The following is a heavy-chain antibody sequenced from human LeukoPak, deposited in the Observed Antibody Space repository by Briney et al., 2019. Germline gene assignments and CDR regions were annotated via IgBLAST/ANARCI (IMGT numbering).Heavy chain of an antibody. CDR2: ISAYNGNT. D-gene: IGHD6-6*01. J-gene: IGHJ5*02. CDR1: GYTFTTYG. Sequence: ASVKVSCKASGYTFTTYGINWVRQAPVQELEWLGWISAYNGNTNYAQNLQGRVTLTTDTSASTAYMELRSLRSDDTAVYYCARDLIAARPGWFDPWGQGTLVIVSS. CDR3: ARDLIAARPGWFDP. V-gene: IGHV1-18*01.